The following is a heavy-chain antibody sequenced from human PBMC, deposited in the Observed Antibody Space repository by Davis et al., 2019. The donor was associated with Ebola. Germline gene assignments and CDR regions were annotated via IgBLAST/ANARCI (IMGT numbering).Heavy chain of an antibody. CDR1: GFTFRGYG. J-gene: IGHJ3*02. CDR3: ARGAYGDYIVKAFDI. CDR2: IRFDGNYE. V-gene: IGHV3-30*02. D-gene: IGHD4-17*01. Sequence: GSLRLSCAASGFTFRGYGMLWDRQAPGKGLECVAFIRFDGNYEYYGDSVKGRFTVSRDNSKNTLYLQLNSLRAEDTAIYYCARGAYGDYIVKAFDIWGQGTKVTVSS.